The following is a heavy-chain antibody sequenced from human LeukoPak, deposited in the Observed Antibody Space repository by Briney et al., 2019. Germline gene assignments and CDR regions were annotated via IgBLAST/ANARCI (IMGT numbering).Heavy chain of an antibody. CDR3: ARTPSGGGSHWFDP. CDR2: INPNSGGT. V-gene: IGHV1-2*02. Sequence: ASVKVSCKASGYTFTGYYMHWVRQAPGQGLEWMGWINPNSGGTNYAQKFQGRVTMTRDTSISIAYMELSRLRSDDTAVYYCARTPSGGGSHWFDPWGQGTLVTVSS. J-gene: IGHJ5*02. D-gene: IGHD2-15*01. CDR1: GYTFTGYY.